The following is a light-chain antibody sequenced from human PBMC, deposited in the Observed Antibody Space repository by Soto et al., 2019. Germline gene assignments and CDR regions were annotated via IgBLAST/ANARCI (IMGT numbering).Light chain of an antibody. CDR1: SGHRSYA. CDR3: QTWGTGFQV. J-gene: IGLJ2*01. CDR2: LNNDGSH. Sequence: QSVLTQSPSASASLGASVKLTCTLSSGHRSYAIAWHQKQPGKGPRYLMDLNNDGSHSKGDGIPDRFSGSSSGAERYLIISGLQSEDEADYYCQTWGTGFQVFGGGTKLAVL. V-gene: IGLV4-69*01.